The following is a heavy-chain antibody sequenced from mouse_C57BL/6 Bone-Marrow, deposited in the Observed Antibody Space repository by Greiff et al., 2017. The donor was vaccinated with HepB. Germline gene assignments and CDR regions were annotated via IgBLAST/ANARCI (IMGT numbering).Heavy chain of an antibody. J-gene: IGHJ4*01. CDR3: ARGDYPYAMDY. CDR2: IYPRSGNT. CDR1: GYTFTSYG. V-gene: IGHV1-81*01. Sequence: VQLQQSGAELARPGASVKLSCKASGYTFTSYGISWVKQRTGQGLEWIGEIYPRSGNTYYNEKFKGKATLTADKSTSTAYMELRSLTSEDSAVYFCARGDYPYAMDYWGQGTSVTVSS. D-gene: IGHD2-4*01.